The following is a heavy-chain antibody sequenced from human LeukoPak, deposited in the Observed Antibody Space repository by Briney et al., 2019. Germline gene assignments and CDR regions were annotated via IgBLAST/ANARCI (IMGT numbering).Heavy chain of an antibody. Sequence: GASVKVSCKASGYTFTSYAMNWVRQAPGQGLEWMGWINTNTGNPTYAQGFTGRFVLSLDTSVSTAYLQISSLKAEDTAVYYCARGSSLHDSSGYPDYWGQGTLVTVSS. D-gene: IGHD3-22*01. J-gene: IGHJ4*02. CDR3: ARGSSLHDSSGYPDY. CDR2: INTNTGNP. V-gene: IGHV7-4-1*02. CDR1: GYTFTSYA.